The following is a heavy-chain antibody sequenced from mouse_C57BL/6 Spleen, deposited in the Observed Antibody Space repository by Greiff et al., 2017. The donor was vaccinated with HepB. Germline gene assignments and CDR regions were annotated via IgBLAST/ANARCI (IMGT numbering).Heavy chain of an antibody. CDR1: GFTFSDYY. V-gene: IGHV5-16*01. D-gene: IGHD4-1*01. J-gene: IGHJ1*03. Sequence: EVQRVESEGGLVQPGSSMKLSCTASGFTFSDYYMAWVRQVPEKGLEWVANINYDGSSTYYLDSLKSRFIISRDNAKNILYLQMSSLKSEDTATYYCARLWDWYFDVWGTGTTVTVSS. CDR2: INYDGSST. CDR3: ARLWDWYFDV.